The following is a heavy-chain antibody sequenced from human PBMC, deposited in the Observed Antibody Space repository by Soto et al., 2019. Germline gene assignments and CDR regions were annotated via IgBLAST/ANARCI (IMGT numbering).Heavy chain of an antibody. J-gene: IGHJ6*02. D-gene: IGHD3-3*01. CDR3: ARDPAYDFWSGYYLYYYGMDV. CDR2: ISAYNGNT. CDR1: GYTFTSYG. Sequence: ASVKVSCKASGYTFTSYGTSWVRQAPGQGLEWMGWISAYNGNTNYAQKLQGRVTMTTDTSTSAAYMELRSLRSDDTAVYYCARDPAYDFWSGYYLYYYGMDVRGQGTTVTVSS. V-gene: IGHV1-18*01.